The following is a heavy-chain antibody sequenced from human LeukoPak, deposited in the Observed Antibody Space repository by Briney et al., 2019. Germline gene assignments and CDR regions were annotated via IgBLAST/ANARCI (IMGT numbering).Heavy chain of an antibody. CDR3: ARHGYGDYEFDY. Sequence: SETLSLTCAVYGGSFSGYYWSWIRQPPGKGLEWIGYIYYSGSTNYNPSLKSRVTISVDTSKNQFSLKLSSVTAADTAVYYCARHGYGDYEFDYWGQGTLVTVSS. V-gene: IGHV4-59*08. J-gene: IGHJ4*02. CDR2: IYYSGST. D-gene: IGHD4-17*01. CDR1: GGSFSGYY.